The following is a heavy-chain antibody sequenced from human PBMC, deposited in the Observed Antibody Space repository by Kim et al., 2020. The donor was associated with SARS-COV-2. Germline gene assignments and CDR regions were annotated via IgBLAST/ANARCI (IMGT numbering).Heavy chain of an antibody. D-gene: IGHD3-10*01. Sequence: GGSLRLSCAASGFTFSSYSMNWVRQAPGKGLEWVSSISSSSSYIYYADSVKGRFTISRDNAKNSLYLQMNSLRAEDTAVYYCARDLAGPWFGELLPRPSYYYYYGMDVWGQGTTVTVSS. CDR3: ARDLAGPWFGELLPRPSYYYYYGMDV. V-gene: IGHV3-21*01. J-gene: IGHJ6*02. CDR2: ISSSSSYI. CDR1: GFTFSSYS.